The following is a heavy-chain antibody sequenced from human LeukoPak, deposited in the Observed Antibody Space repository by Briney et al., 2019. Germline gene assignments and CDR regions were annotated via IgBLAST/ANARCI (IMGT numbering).Heavy chain of an antibody. J-gene: IGHJ4*02. D-gene: IGHD7-27*01. Sequence: GRSLRLSCAASGFKFDDYSMHWVRQAPGKGLEWVSGISWNSGSIIYADSVKGRFTISRDNAKNSLYLQMNSLRVEDTALYYCAERGPHTGDHSFDYWGQGTLVTVSP. CDR2: ISWNSGSI. CDR3: AERGPHTGDHSFDY. CDR1: GFKFDDYS. V-gene: IGHV3-9*01.